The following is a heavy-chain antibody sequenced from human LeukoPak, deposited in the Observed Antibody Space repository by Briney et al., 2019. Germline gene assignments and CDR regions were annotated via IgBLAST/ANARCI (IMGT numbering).Heavy chain of an antibody. CDR2: ISYDGSNK. CDR1: GFTFSSYA. Sequence: GSLRLSCAASGFTFSSYAMHWVRQAPGKGLEWVAVISYDGSNKYYADSVKGRFTISRDNSKNTLYLQMNSLRAEDTAVYYCARGVDAAMEALDYWGQGTLVTVSS. CDR3: ARGVDAAMEALDY. J-gene: IGHJ4*02. V-gene: IGHV3-30-3*01. D-gene: IGHD5-18*01.